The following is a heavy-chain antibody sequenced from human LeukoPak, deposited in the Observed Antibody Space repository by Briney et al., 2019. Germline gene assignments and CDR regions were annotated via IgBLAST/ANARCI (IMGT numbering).Heavy chain of an antibody. J-gene: IGHJ4*02. Sequence: PGGSLRLSCAASGFTHSDYYMSWLRQAPGKGLEWVSYISSSGSTIDYADSVKGRFTISRDNAKNSLYLQMSSLRAEDTAVYYCARRRDFFDYWGQGTLVTVSS. V-gene: IGHV3-11*01. CDR2: ISSSGSTI. CDR3: ARRRDFFDY. CDR1: GFTHSDYY.